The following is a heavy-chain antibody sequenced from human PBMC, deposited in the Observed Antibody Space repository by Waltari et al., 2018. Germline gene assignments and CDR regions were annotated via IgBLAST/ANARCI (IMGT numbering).Heavy chain of an antibody. CDR1: GGSITTNSH. V-gene: IGHV4-39*01. CDR2: MQSRGST. D-gene: IGHD4-17*01. CDR3: GRIAFGDDGGYFQY. J-gene: IGHJ1*01. Sequence: QLQLQESGPGLVMPSETLSLTCTVSGGSITTNSHWAWIRQPPGTGLEWLGDMQSRGSTWSEPALVSRGTLLLDTSKNQFALTLHSVDVADAAGYFCGRIAFGDDGGYFQYWGQGTLVTGSS.